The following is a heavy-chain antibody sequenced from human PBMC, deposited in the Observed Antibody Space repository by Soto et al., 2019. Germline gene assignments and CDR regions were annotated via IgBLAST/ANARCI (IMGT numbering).Heavy chain of an antibody. CDR3: ARGSGWSDY. Sequence: GSLRLACSASGFTFSSYWMHWVRQAPGKGLVWVSRINSDGSSTSYADSVKGRFTISRDNDKNTLYLQMNSLRAEDTAVYYCARGSGWSDYWGQGTLVTVSS. J-gene: IGHJ4*02. D-gene: IGHD6-19*01. V-gene: IGHV3-74*01. CDR1: GFTFSSYW. CDR2: INSDGSST.